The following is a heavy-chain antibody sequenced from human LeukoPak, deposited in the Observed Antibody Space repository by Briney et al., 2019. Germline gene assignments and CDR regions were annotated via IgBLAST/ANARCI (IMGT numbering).Heavy chain of an antibody. D-gene: IGHD3-16*02. CDR2: INPNSGGT. CDR1: GYTFTGYY. J-gene: IGHJ4*02. V-gene: IGHV1-2*02. CDR3: ARGATFGGVIVPFY. Sequence: ASVKVSCKASGYTFTGYYMHWVRQAPGQGLGWMGWINPNSGGTNYAQKFQGRVTMTRDTSISTAYMELSRLRSNDTAVYYCARGATFGGVIVPFYWGQGTLVTVSS.